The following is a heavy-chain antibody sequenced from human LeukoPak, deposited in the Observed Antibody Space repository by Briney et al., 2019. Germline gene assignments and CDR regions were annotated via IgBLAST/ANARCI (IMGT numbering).Heavy chain of an antibody. CDR1: GGSISSGDYY. D-gene: IGHD2-15*01. CDR3: ARARVVVVADHFDY. CDR2: IYYSGST. J-gene: IGHJ4*02. V-gene: IGHV4-30-4*01. Sequence: SETLSLTCTVSGGSISSGDYYWSWIRQPPGKGLEWIGCIYYSGSTYYNPSLKSRVTISVDTSKNQFSLKLSSVTAADTAVYYCARARVVVVADHFDYWGQGTLVTVSS.